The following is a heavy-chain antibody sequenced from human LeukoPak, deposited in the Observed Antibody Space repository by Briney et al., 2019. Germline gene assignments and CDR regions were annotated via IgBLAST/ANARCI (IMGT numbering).Heavy chain of an antibody. Sequence: GGSLRLSCAASGFTFDDYAMHWVRQAPGKGLEWVSGISWNSGSIGYADSVKGRFTISRDNAKNSLYLQMNSLRAEDTALYYCAKDLDRGGSGSHSFDYWGQGTLVTVSS. J-gene: IGHJ4*02. D-gene: IGHD3-10*01. CDR2: ISWNSGSI. CDR1: GFTFDDYA. V-gene: IGHV3-9*01. CDR3: AKDLDRGGSGSHSFDY.